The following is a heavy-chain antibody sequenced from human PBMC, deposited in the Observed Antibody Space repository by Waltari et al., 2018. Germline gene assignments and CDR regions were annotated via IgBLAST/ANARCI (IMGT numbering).Heavy chain of an antibody. V-gene: IGHV4-38-2*01. Sequence: QVQLQESGPGLVTPSETLSLTCVVSGSSISRGYYWGWIRQPPGKGLERIGSIYQSGSTYYNPSLKSRVTMSIDTSRNQFSLKLTSVTAADTAVYYCARHGTRITMTSSFHYWGQGTLVTVSS. J-gene: IGHJ4*02. CDR1: GSSISRGYY. D-gene: IGHD3-3*01. CDR3: ARHGTRITMTSSFHY. CDR2: IYQSGST.